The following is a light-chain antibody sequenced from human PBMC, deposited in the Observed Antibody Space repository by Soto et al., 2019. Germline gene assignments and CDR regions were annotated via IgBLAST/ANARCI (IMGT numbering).Light chain of an antibody. CDR1: QSVRSN. Sequence: EIVMTQSPATLSVSPGERVTLSCRASQSVRSNLAWYQQKLGQAPRLLIYGASTRATGIPARFSGSGSGTEFTLTISSLQSEDFAVYYCQHYNNWPPWTFGQGTKVEIK. J-gene: IGKJ1*01. CDR2: GAS. V-gene: IGKV3-15*01. CDR3: QHYNNWPPWT.